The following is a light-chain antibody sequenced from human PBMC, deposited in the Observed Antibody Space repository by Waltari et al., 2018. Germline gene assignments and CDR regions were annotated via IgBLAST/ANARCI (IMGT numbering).Light chain of an antibody. CDR3: LQYNGAPRT. CDR1: QNINTW. J-gene: IGKJ1*01. CDR2: KAS. V-gene: IGKV1-5*03. Sequence: DIQMTQSPYTMYASVGDRDTSTCRASQNINTWLAWHQQKPGKDPKLLIYKASSLESGVPSRFSGSGSGTEFTLTISSLQPDDFATYYCLQYNGAPRTFGQGTKVEVK.